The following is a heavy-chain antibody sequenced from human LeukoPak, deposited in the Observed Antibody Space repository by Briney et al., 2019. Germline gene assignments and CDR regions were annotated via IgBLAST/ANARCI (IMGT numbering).Heavy chain of an antibody. CDR1: GGSISSGGYY. Sequence: SETLSLTCTVSGGSISSGGYYWSWIRQHPGKGLEWIGYIYYSGSTYYNPSLKSRVTISVDTPKNQFSLKLSSVTAADTAVYYCARDNVLDGIDYWGQGTLVTVSS. J-gene: IGHJ4*02. V-gene: IGHV4-31*03. CDR2: IYYSGST. CDR3: ARDNVLDGIDY. D-gene: IGHD5-24*01.